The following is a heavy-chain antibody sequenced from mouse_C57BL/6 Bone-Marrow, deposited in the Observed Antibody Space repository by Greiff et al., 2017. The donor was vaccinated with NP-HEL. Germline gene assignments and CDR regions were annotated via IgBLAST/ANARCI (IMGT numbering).Heavy chain of an antibody. D-gene: IGHD1-1*01. Sequence: EVMLVESGEGLVKPGGSLKLSCAASGFTFSSYAMSWVRQTPEKRLEWVAYISSGGDYIYYADPVKGRFTISRDNARNTLYLQMSSLKSEDTAMYYCTRDNPRGKGSDWYFDVWGTGTTVTVSS. CDR2: ISSGGDYI. J-gene: IGHJ1*03. CDR3: TRDNPRGKGSDWYFDV. CDR1: GFTFSSYA. V-gene: IGHV5-9-1*02.